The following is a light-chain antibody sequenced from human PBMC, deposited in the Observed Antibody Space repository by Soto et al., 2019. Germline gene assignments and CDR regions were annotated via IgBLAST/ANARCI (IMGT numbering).Light chain of an antibody. CDR1: QSISSN. J-gene: IGKJ4*01. CDR2: GAS. Sequence: ETVMTQSPATLSVSPGERATLSCRASQSISSNLAWYQQKPGQAPRLLIYGASTRATGIPARFTGSGSGTDFTLTISSLQSEDFAVYYCQQYNSWPLTFGEGTRVENK. CDR3: QQYNSWPLT. V-gene: IGKV3-15*01.